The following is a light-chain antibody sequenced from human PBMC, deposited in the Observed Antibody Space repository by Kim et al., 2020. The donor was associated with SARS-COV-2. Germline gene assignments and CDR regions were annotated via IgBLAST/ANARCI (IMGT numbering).Light chain of an antibody. V-gene: IGKV1-5*01. CDR3: QQYNSYSLT. J-gene: IGKJ4*01. CDR1: QSISIY. Sequence: ASVGDRVTITCRASQSISIYLAWYQQKPGKAPKLLIYDASSLESGGPSRFSGSGSGTEFTLTISSLQPDDFATYYCQQYNSYSLTFGGGTKVDIK. CDR2: DAS.